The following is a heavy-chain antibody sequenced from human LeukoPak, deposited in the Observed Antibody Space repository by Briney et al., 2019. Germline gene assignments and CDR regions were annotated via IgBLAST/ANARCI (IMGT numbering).Heavy chain of an antibody. Sequence: ASVKVSCKASGYTFTSYGISWVRQATEQGLEWMGWMNPNSGNTGYAQKFQGRVTMTRNTSISTAYMELSSLRSEDTAVYYCARWGRGLVVVTAPSGAFDIWGQGTMVTVSS. D-gene: IGHD2-21*02. CDR2: MNPNSGNT. J-gene: IGHJ3*02. CDR1: GYTFTSYG. V-gene: IGHV1-8*02. CDR3: ARWGRGLVVVTAPSGAFDI.